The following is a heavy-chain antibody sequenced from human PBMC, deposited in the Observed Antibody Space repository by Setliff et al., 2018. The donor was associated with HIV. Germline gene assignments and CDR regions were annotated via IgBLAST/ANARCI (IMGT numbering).Heavy chain of an antibody. CDR1: GASNSSYIW. CDR3: AKEGSWSSSWHQMDV. CDR2: VYYSGSA. Sequence: PSETLSLTCAVSGASNSSYIWWSWVRQPPGKGLEWIGEVYYSGSAYYNPSLKSRLTISVDTSKNQFSLNLTSVTAADTAVYYCAKEGSWSSSWHQMDVWGKGTTVTVSS. D-gene: IGHD6-13*01. V-gene: IGHV4-4*02. J-gene: IGHJ6*04.